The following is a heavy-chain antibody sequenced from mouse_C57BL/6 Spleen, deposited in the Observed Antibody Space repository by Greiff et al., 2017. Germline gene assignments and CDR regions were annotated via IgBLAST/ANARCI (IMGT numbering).Heavy chain of an antibody. V-gene: IGHV1-12*01. D-gene: IGHD2-3*01. J-gene: IGHJ1*03. CDR3: ARSDGGYFYRYFAD. CDR2: IYPGTGDT. CDR1: GYTFTSYN. Sequence: SGAELVRPGASVKMSCKASGYTFTSYNMHWVKQTPRQGLEWIGAIYPGTGDTSYNQKFKGKATLTVDKSSSTAYMQLSSLTSEDSAVYFCARSDGGYFYRYFADWGKGTLVTVSA.